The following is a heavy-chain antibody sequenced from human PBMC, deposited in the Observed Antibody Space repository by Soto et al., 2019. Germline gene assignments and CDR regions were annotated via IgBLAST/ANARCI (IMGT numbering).Heavy chain of an antibody. CDR3: AREQSDSSAYTTYFDY. D-gene: IGHD3-22*01. Sequence: SETLSLTCTVSGGSMSNYYWRWIRQPPGKGLEGIVWVYYSGSTNYSPSLESRVTISVDTSKNQFSLKLNSVTAADTAVYYCAREQSDSSAYTTYFDYWGQGALVTVSS. CDR1: GGSMSNYY. J-gene: IGHJ4*02. CDR2: VYYSGST. V-gene: IGHV4-59*12.